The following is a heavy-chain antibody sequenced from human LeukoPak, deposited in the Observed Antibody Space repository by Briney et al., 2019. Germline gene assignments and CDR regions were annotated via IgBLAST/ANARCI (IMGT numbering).Heavy chain of an antibody. CDR2: ISYDGSNN. J-gene: IGHJ1*01. CDR1: GFTFSSYG. D-gene: IGHD3-22*01. V-gene: IGHV3-30*18. Sequence: GGSLRLSCAASGFTFSSYGMHWVRQAPGKGLEWVAVISYDGSNNYYADSVKGRFTIFRDNSKNPLYMKMNSLRAEDTAVYYCAKASIGGYYYTHFQHWGQGTLVTVSS. CDR3: AKASIGGYYYTHFQH.